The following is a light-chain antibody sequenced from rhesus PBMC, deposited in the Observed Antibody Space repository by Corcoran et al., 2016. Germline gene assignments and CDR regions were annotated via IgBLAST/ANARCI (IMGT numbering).Light chain of an antibody. CDR1: QDITTA. Sequence: DIQMSQSPSSLSASVGDKVTITCRASQDITTALAWYQQKPGNAPILLVYAASTVETGVPSRFPGTGSGTDCSLTISNLQPDDFATYYCQQGYSTPLTFGGGTKVDLK. J-gene: IGKJ4*01. V-gene: IGKV1-33*02. CDR3: QQGYSTPLT. CDR2: AAS.